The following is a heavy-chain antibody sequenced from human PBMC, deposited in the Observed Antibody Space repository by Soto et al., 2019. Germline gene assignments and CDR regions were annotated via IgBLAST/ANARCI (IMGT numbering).Heavy chain of an antibody. Sequence: QVHLVESGGGVVQPGTSLRLACAASGFTFSTYGIHWVRQAPGKGLEWVAVISSDGSNKYYADSVKGRFTISRDNSKNTLYLQVNSLRAEDTAVYYCARDGFDYWGQGTLVTVSS. CDR2: ISSDGSNK. J-gene: IGHJ4*02. V-gene: IGHV3-30*03. CDR3: ARDGFDY. CDR1: GFTFSTYG.